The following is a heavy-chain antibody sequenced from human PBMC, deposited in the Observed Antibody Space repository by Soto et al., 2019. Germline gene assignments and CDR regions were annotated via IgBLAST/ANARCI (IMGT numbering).Heavy chain of an antibody. CDR3: ATDAFSIKLGITPADY. V-gene: IGHV3-7*04. CDR1: GFTFTNYW. CDR2: IKQDVSQK. D-gene: IGHD1-26*01. Sequence: EVQLVESGGGVVQPGGSLRLSCAASGFTFTNYWMSWVRQAPGKGLEWVANIKQDVSQKYYVDSVEGRFTISRDNAKNSVSMQMNCPRFEATAVYSCATDAFSIKLGITPADYWGQGTLVTVSS. J-gene: IGHJ4*02.